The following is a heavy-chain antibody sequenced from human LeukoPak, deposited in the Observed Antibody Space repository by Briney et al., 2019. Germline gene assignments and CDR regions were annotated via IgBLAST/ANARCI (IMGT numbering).Heavy chain of an antibody. D-gene: IGHD4-17*01. J-gene: IGHJ4*02. Sequence: QPGGSLRLSCAASGFTFSTYTKNWVRQAPGKGLEWVSDISSSSRTMYYAASVRGRFTISRDNAKNSLYLQMNSLRAEDTAVYYCARDYYGDYYFDYWGQGTLVTVSS. CDR1: GFTFSTYT. V-gene: IGHV3-48*01. CDR3: ARDYYGDYYFDY. CDR2: ISSSSRTM.